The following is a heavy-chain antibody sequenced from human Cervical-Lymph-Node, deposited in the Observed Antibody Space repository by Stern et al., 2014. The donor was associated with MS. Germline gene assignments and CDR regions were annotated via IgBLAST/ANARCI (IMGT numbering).Heavy chain of an antibody. D-gene: IGHD6-19*01. CDR1: GGSISSYY. Sequence: QVQLQESGPGLVKPSETLSLTCTVSGGSISSYYWSWIWQPPGPGQEWVGYIYYSGNTNYTPSLKSRITISVDTSKNQFSLKLSSVTAADTAVYDCARVDSGWYGYFDYWGQGTLVTVSS. CDR2: IYYSGNT. V-gene: IGHV4-59*01. J-gene: IGHJ4*02. CDR3: ARVDSGWYGYFDY.